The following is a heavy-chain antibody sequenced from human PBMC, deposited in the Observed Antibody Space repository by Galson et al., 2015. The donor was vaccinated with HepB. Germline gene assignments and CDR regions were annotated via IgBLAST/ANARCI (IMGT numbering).Heavy chain of an antibody. Sequence: CKASGGTFSSYAISWVRQAPGQGLEWMGRIIPILGIANYAQKFQGRVTITADKSTSTAYMELSSLRSEDTAVYYCAGPYGDYLDYWGQGTLVTVSS. V-gene: IGHV1-69*04. J-gene: IGHJ4*02. CDR1: GGTFSSYA. CDR2: IIPILGIA. D-gene: IGHD4-17*01. CDR3: AGPYGDYLDY.